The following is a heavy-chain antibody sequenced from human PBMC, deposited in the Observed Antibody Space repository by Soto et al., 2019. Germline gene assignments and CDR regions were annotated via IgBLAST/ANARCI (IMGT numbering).Heavy chain of an antibody. CDR2: SNIYGGGT. D-gene: IGHD3-22*01. CDR3: ARALYYYDNSGLAF. V-gene: IGHV1-18*01. CDR1: GYTFTSYG. Sequence: QIHLEQSEPEVKKPGASVKVSCKASGYTFTSYGISWLRLAPGQGLEWMGWSNIYGGGTNYAQKYQDRVTMTRDTSTNTVYLEMRSLTSDDTAIYYCARALYYYDNSGLAFWGQGTLVTVSS. J-gene: IGHJ4*02.